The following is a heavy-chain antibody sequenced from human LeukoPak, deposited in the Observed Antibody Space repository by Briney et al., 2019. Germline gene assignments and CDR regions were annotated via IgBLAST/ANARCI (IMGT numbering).Heavy chain of an antibody. D-gene: IGHD3-22*01. CDR2: IYSGGST. V-gene: IGHV3-53*01. Sequence: GGSLRLSCAASGFTVSGNYMSWVRQAPGKGLEWVSVIYSGGSTYYADSVKGRFTISRDNSKNTLYLQMNSLRAEDTAVYYCARARYYYDSSGFIHFDYWGQGTLVTVSS. CDR1: GFTVSGNY. J-gene: IGHJ4*02. CDR3: ARARYYYDSSGFIHFDY.